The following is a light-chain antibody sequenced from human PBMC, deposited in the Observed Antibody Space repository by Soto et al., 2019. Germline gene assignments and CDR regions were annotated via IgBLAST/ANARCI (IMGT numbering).Light chain of an antibody. CDR2: DAS. CDR1: QSVSGW. CDR3: LQHNSYPYT. V-gene: IGKV1-5*01. J-gene: IGKJ2*01. Sequence: DIQMTQSPSTLSASVGDTVTVTCRASQSVSGWLAWYQQKPGEAPKLLIYDASALPRGVPSRFSGGGSGTEFTLAISGLQPEDSATYYCLQHNSYPYTFGQGTKLEIK.